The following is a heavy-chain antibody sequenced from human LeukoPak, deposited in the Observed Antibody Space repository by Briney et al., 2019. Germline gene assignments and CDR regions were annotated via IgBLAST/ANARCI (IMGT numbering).Heavy chain of an antibody. CDR3: ARDSSGSLDN. V-gene: IGHV3-7*04. J-gene: IGHJ4*02. Sequence: GGSLRLSCAASGLTFSSYWMAWVRQAPGKGPEWVANIKEDASGKYYVDSVKGRFTISRDNAKNSLYLQLNSLRAEDTAVYHCARDSSGSLDNWGQGTLVTVSS. D-gene: IGHD6-19*01. CDR2: IKEDASGK. CDR1: GLTFSSYW.